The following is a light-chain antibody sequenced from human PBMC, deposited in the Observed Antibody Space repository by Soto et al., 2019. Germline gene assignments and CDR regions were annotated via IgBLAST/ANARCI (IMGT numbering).Light chain of an antibody. CDR1: QRVSSY. V-gene: IGKV3-11*01. CDR3: QQRSNWPRT. J-gene: IGKJ2*01. Sequence: EVVLTQSPATLSLSPGERATLSCRASQRVSSYLAWYQQKPGQAPRLLIYDASNRATGIPARFSGGGSGTDSTLTISSLEPEDFAVYYCQQRSNWPRTFGQGTKLEIK. CDR2: DAS.